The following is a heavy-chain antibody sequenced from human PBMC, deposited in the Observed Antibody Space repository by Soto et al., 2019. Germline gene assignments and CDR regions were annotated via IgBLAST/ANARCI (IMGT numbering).Heavy chain of an antibody. D-gene: IGHD5-18*01. CDR3: ARVDLDSYGSLTKYYFEY. V-gene: IGHV4-30-4*01. CDR1: GGSISSGDYY. CDR2: IYYSVST. J-gene: IGHJ4*02. Sequence: SETLSLTCTVSGGSISSGDYYCSWILHPPGKGLEWIGYIYYSVSTYYNPSLKSRVTISVDTSKNQFSLKMSSVTAADTAVYYCARVDLDSYGSLTKYYFEYWGQGTMVTVSS.